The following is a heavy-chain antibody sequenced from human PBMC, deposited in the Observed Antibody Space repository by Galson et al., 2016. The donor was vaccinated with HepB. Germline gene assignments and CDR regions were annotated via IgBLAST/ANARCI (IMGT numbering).Heavy chain of an antibody. Sequence: SLRLSCAASGFTFSNFAMSWVRQAPGKGLEWVSAIGGGGGSPSYADSVKGRFTISRDNSKNTLYLEMNSLRAEDTAVYYCVKGWNRGSYQGDNWGQGTTVTVSS. V-gene: IGHV3-23*01. CDR1: GFTFSNFA. J-gene: IGHJ6*02. D-gene: IGHD1-26*01. CDR2: IGGGGGSP. CDR3: VKGWNRGSYQGDN.